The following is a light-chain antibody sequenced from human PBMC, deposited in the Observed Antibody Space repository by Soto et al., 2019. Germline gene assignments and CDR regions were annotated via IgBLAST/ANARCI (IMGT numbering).Light chain of an antibody. V-gene: IGKV3-20*01. J-gene: IGKJ5*01. Sequence: IVLTQSPATLSLSPGEKATLSCRASPTLSNSFIAWYQHKPGQAPRLLVYDTSTRATGIPDRYSGSGSGTDFTLTISRLEPEDFAVFFCQQYGTSEIIFGQGTRLEIK. CDR1: PTLSNSF. CDR2: DTS. CDR3: QQYGTSEII.